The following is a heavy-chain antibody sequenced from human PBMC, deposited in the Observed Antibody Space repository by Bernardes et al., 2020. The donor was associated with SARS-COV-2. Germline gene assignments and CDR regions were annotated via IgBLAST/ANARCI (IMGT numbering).Heavy chain of an antibody. CDR1: GFTFSSYW. J-gene: IGHJ4*02. CDR3: AGGEGGSWLDY. CDR2: IKQDGSET. V-gene: IGHV3-7*04. Sequence: GGSLRLSCAASGFTFSSYWMNWVRQAPGKGLEWVANIKQDGSETYYVDSVKGRFTISRDNARNSVDLQMHGLRADETAVYYCAGGEGGSWLDYWGRGTLVTVSS. D-gene: IGHD1-26*01.